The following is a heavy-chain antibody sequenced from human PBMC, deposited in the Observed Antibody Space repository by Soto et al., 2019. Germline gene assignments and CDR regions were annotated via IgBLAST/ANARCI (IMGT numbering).Heavy chain of an antibody. D-gene: IGHD3-10*01. CDR3: ARDDSGSAPRSYYGMDV. CDR2: IIPIFGTA. Sequence: SVKVSCKASEGTFSSYAISWVRQAPGQGLEWMGGIIPIFGTANYAQKFQGRVTITADESTGTAYMELSSLRSEDTAVYYCARDDSGSAPRSYYGMDVWGQGTTVTVSS. CDR1: EGTFSSYA. J-gene: IGHJ6*02. V-gene: IGHV1-69*13.